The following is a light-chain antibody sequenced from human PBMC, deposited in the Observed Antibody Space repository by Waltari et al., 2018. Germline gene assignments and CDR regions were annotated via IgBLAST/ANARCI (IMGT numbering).Light chain of an antibody. CDR3: QQYYSTPQT. CDR2: WAS. J-gene: IGKJ2*01. CDR1: QSVLSSSNNENY. V-gene: IGKV4-1*01. Sequence: DIVMTQSPDSLAVSLGERATINCRSSQSVLSSSNNENYLAWYQQKPGQPPNLVIYWASTRESGVPDRFSGSGSGTDFTLTISSLQAEDVAVYYCQQYYSTPQTFGQGTKLEIK.